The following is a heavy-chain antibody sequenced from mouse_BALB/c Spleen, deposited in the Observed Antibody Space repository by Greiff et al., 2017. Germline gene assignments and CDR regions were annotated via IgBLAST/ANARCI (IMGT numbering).Heavy chain of an antibody. CDR3: ARSGYGSRFAY. D-gene: IGHD1-1*01. J-gene: IGHJ3*01. CDR1: GYTFTDYA. Sequence: VKLQESGAELVRPGVSVKISCKGSGYTFTDYAMHWVKQSHAKSLEWIGVISTYYGDASYNQKFKGKATMTVDKSSSTAYMELARLTSEDSAIYYCARSGYGSRFAYWGQGTLVTVSA. CDR2: ISTYYGDA. V-gene: IGHV1S137*01.